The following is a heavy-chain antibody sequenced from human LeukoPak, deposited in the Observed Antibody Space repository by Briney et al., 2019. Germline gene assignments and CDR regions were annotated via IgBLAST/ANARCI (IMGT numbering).Heavy chain of an antibody. V-gene: IGHV3-53*01. D-gene: IGHD4/OR15-4a*01. J-gene: IGHJ4*02. CDR3: ARRAGAYSHPYDY. CDR2: IYSGTI. Sequence: GGSLRLSCAASGFTFSNYAMNWVRQAPGKGLEWVSFIYSGTIYYSDSMKGRFTISRDNSKNTLYLQMNSLRAEDTAVYYCARRAGAYSHPYDYWGQGTLVTVSS. CDR1: GFTFSNYA.